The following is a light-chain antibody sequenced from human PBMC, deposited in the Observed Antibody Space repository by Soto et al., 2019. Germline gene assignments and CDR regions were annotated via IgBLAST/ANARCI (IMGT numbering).Light chain of an antibody. CDR3: GSWDGSLNGRV. J-gene: IGLJ2*01. CDR2: SNN. V-gene: IGLV1-44*01. Sequence: QPVLTQPPSASGTPGQRVTISCSGSSSNIGSNAANWYRQLPGTAPKLLIYSNNQRPSGVPDRFSGSKSGTSASLAISGLQSEDEADYYCGSWDGSLNGRVFGGGTKLTVL. CDR1: SSNIGSNA.